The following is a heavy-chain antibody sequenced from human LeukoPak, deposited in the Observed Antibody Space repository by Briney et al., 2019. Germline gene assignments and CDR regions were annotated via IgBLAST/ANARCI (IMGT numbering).Heavy chain of an antibody. CDR3: ARDRDDFWSGYPNWFDP. V-gene: IGHV3-30*04. J-gene: IGHJ5*02. CDR1: GFRFSGYA. CDR2: ISYNGGRK. D-gene: IGHD3-3*01. Sequence: GGSLRLSCVASGFRFSGYAIHWVRQAPGKGLEWVALISYNGGRKDYADSVKGRFTISRDNSKNTLYLQMNSLRAEDTAVYYCARDRDDFWSGYPNWFDPWGQGTLVTVSS.